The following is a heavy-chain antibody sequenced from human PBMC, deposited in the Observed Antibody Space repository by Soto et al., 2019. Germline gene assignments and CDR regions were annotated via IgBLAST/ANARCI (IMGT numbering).Heavy chain of an antibody. CDR3: AKAPSSPRSNWFDP. CDR1: GFTFSSYG. D-gene: IGHD6-6*01. Sequence: GGSLRLSCAASGFTFSSYGMHWVRQAPGKGLEWVAVISYDGSNKYYADSVKGRFTISRDNSKNTLYLQMNSLRAEDTAVYYCAKAPSSPRSNWFDPWGQGTLVTVSS. J-gene: IGHJ5*02. CDR2: ISYDGSNK. V-gene: IGHV3-30*18.